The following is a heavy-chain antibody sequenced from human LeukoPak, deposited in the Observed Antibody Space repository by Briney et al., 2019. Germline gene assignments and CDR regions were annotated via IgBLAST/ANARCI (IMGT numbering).Heavy chain of an antibody. J-gene: IGHJ3*02. CDR1: GGSISSGGYY. CDR2: IYYSGST. Sequence: PSQTLSLTCTVSGGSISSGGYYWSWIRQPPGKGLEWIGYIYYSGSTNYNPSLKSRVTISVDTSKNQFSLKLSSVTAADTAVYYCARRGYDSSGLYAFDIWGQGTMVTVSS. CDR3: ARRGYDSSGLYAFDI. D-gene: IGHD3-22*01. V-gene: IGHV4-61*08.